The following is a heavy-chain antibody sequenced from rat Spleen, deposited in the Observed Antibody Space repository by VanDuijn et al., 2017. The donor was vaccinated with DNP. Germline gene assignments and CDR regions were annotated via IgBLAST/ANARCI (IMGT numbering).Heavy chain of an antibody. CDR2: ITSSGGST. V-gene: IGHV5S13*01. Sequence: EVQLVESGGGLVQPGRSLRLSCAASGFTFSNYVMAWVRPAPKKGLEWVAAITSSGGSTYYPDSVKGRFTISRDNAKNTLYLQMNSLRSEDMATYYCARGSTSIYWYFDFWGPGTMVTVSS. D-gene: IGHD3-1*01. CDR3: ARGSTSIYWYFDF. J-gene: IGHJ1*01. CDR1: GFTFSNYV.